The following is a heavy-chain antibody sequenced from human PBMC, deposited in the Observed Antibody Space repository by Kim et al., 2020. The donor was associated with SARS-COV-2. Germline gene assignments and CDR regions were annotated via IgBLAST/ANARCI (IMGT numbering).Heavy chain of an antibody. Sequence: SETLSLTCTVSGGSISSGDYYWSWIRQPPGKGLEWIGYIYYSGNTYYNPSLKSRVTISVDTSKNQFSLKLSSVTAADTAVYYCARSDQWLVLFDYWGQGTLVTVSS. J-gene: IGHJ4*02. D-gene: IGHD6-19*01. CDR2: IYYSGNT. V-gene: IGHV4-30-4*01. CDR1: GGSISSGDYY. CDR3: ARSDQWLVLFDY.